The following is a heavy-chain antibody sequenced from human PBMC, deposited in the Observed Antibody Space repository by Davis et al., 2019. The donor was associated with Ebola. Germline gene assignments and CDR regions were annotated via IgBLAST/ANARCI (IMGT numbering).Heavy chain of an antibody. D-gene: IGHD3-22*01. CDR1: GFTFSSYA. V-gene: IGHV3-30-3*01. Sequence: GESLKISCAASGFTFSSYAMHWVRQAPGKGLEWVAVISYDGSNKYYADSVKGRFTISRDNSKNTLYLQMNSLRAEDTAVYYCVSMIVVVITTGAFDIWGQGTMVTVSS. CDR3: VSMIVVVITTGAFDI. J-gene: IGHJ3*02. CDR2: ISYDGSNK.